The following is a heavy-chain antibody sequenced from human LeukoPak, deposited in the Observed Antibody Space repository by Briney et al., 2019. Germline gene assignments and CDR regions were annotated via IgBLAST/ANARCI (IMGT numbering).Heavy chain of an antibody. V-gene: IGHV1-8*01. CDR3: ARVPREIASI. CDR1: GYTFTSYD. CDR2: MNPASGNA. Sequence: ASVKVSCKASGYTFTSYDINWVRQATGQGLEWMGYMNPASGNAGYAQKFQGRVTMTTDTSISTAYMELSSLRSEDTAVYYCARVPREIASIWGQGTMVTVSS. D-gene: IGHD3-16*02. J-gene: IGHJ3*02.